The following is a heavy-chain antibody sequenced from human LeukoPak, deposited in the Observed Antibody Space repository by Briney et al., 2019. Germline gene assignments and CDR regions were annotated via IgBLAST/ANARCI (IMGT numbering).Heavy chain of an antibody. CDR1: GGSISSSSYY. CDR2: IYYSGST. D-gene: IGHD3-10*01. Sequence: SETLSLTCTVSGGSISSSSYYWGWIRQPPGKGLEWIGSIYYSGSTYYNPSLKSRVTISVDTSKNQFSLKLSSVTAADTAVYYCAREAGHYSRRPIMVRGVTTFDYWGQGTLVTVSS. V-gene: IGHV4-39*07. J-gene: IGHJ4*02. CDR3: AREAGHYSRRPIMVRGVTTFDY.